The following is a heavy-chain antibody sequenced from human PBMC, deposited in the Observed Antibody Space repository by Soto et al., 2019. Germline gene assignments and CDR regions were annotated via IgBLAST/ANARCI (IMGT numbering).Heavy chain of an antibody. J-gene: IGHJ4*02. CDR1: GFTFSSYA. D-gene: IGHD3-10*01. V-gene: IGHV3-23*01. Sequence: PGGSLRLSCAASGFTFSSYAMSWVRQAPGKGLEWVSAISGSGGSTYYADSVKGRFTIPRDNSKNTLYLQMNSLRAEDTAVYYCATFSNLWFGELAHPIDYWGQGTLVTVSS. CDR2: ISGSGGST. CDR3: ATFSNLWFGELAHPIDY.